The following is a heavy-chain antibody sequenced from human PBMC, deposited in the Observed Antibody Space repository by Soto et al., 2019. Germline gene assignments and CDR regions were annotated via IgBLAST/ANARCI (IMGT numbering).Heavy chain of an antibody. V-gene: IGHV3-23*01. CDR1: GFTFSSYA. CDR3: AKRNGYYDSSGYPDY. D-gene: IGHD3-22*01. J-gene: IGHJ4*02. CDR2: ISGSGGST. Sequence: RGSLRPSCSASGFTFSSYAMSWFRQAPGKGLEWVSAISGSGGSTYYADSVKGRFTISRDNSKNTLYLQMNSLRAEDTAVYYCAKRNGYYDSSGYPDYWGQGTLVTVSS.